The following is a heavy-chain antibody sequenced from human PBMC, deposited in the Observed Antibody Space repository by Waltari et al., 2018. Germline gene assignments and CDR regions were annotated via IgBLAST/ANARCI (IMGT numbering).Heavy chain of an antibody. D-gene: IGHD3-22*01. V-gene: IGHV4-39*01. Sequence: QLQLQESGPGLVKPSETLSLTCTVSGGSISSSSYYWGWIRQPPGKGLGGLGSIYYSGSTYYNPSLKSRVTISVDTSKNQFSLKLSSVTAADTAVYYCASPALGGYDSSGYYHGKRPWYFDLWGRGTLVTVSS. CDR1: GGSISSSSYY. J-gene: IGHJ2*01. CDR2: IYYSGST. CDR3: ASPALGGYDSSGYYHGKRPWYFDL.